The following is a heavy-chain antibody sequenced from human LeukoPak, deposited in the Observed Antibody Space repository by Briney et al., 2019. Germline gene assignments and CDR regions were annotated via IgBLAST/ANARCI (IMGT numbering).Heavy chain of an antibody. V-gene: IGHV1-8*03. J-gene: IGHJ3*02. CDR3: ARGPYYDFWSGYLRSYDAFDI. CDR2: MNPNSGNT. Sequence: ASVKVSCKASGYTFTSYDINWVRQATGQGLGWMGWMNPNSGNTGYAQKFQGRVTITRNTSISTAYMELSSLRSEDTAVYYCARGPYYDFWSGYLRSYDAFDIWGQGTMVTVSS. CDR1: GYTFTSYD. D-gene: IGHD3-3*01.